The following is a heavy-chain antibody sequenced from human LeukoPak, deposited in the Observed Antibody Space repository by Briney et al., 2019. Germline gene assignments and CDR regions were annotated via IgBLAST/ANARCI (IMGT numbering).Heavy chain of an antibody. J-gene: IGHJ4*02. CDR2: ILCNGGST. Sequence: GGSLRLSCAASGFTFSNYAMSWVRQAPGKGLEWVSAILCNGGSTYYADSVKGRFTVSRDNSRSTLYLQMKSLRAEDTAVYYCAKWGDYDVLTGYYVPDYWGQGTRVTVSS. CDR1: GFTFSNYA. CDR3: AKWGDYDVLTGYYVPDY. V-gene: IGHV3-23*01. D-gene: IGHD3-9*01.